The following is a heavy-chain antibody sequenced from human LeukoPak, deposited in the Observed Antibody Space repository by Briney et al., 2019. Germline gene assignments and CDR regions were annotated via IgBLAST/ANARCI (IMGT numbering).Heavy chain of an antibody. CDR2: IRYDGSNK. V-gene: IGHV3-30*02. J-gene: IGHJ4*02. Sequence: PGGSLRLSCAASGSTFSSYGMHWVRQAPGKGLEWVAFIRYDGSNKYYADSVKGRFTISRDNSKNTLYLQMNSLRAEDTAVYYCAKVRGATSYLRYWGQGTLVTVSS. CDR3: AKVRGATSYLRY. CDR1: GSTFSSYG. D-gene: IGHD3-10*01.